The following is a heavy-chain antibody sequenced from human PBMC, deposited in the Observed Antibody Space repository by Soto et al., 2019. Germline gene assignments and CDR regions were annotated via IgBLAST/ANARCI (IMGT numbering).Heavy chain of an antibody. J-gene: IGHJ5*02. CDR3: ARHGFYGDYSSNYFDP. CDR1: GYSFTNYW. V-gene: IGHV5-51*01. CDR2: IYPSDSTA. Sequence: PGESLKISCKGSGYSFTNYWIAWMRQMPGEGLEYMGIIYPSDSTARYSPSFQGQVTFSVDKSISTAYLQWNSLKASDTAMYYCARHGFYGDYSSNYFDPWGQGTLVTAPQ. D-gene: IGHD4-17*01.